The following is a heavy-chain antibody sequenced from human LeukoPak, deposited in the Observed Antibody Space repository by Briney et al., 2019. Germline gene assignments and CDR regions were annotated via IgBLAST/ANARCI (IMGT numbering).Heavy chain of an antibody. D-gene: IGHD2-2*02. Sequence: ASVKVSCKASGYTFTSYDINWVRQATGQGLEWMGWMNPNSGNTGYAQKFQGRVTMTRNTSISTAYMELSSLRAEDTAVYYCARDEVPAAILGWFDPWGQGTLVTVSS. J-gene: IGHJ5*02. CDR3: ARDEVPAAILGWFDP. CDR2: MNPNSGNT. CDR1: GYTFTSYD. V-gene: IGHV1-8*01.